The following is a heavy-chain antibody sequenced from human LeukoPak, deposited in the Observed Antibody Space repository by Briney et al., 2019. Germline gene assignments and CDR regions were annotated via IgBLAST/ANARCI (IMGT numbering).Heavy chain of an antibody. Sequence: ASVKVSCKASGYTFTSYGISWVRQAPGQGLEWMGWTSAYNGNTNYAQKLQGRVTMTTDTSTSTAYMELRSLRSDDTAVYYCARGRAPRSPAAFDIWGQGTMVTVSS. CDR3: ARGRAPRSPAAFDI. CDR1: GYTFTSYG. D-gene: IGHD1-26*01. J-gene: IGHJ3*02. CDR2: TSAYNGNT. V-gene: IGHV1-18*01.